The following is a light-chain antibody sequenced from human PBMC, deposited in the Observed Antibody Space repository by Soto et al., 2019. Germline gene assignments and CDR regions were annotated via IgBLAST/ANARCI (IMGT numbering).Light chain of an antibody. CDR2: EVS. V-gene: IGLV2-23*02. J-gene: IGLJ2*01. CDR3: CSYAGSSTSLVV. CDR1: SSDVGSYNL. Sequence: QSALTQPASVSGSPGQSSTISCTGTSSDVGSYNLVSWYQQHPGKAPKLMIYEVSKRPSGVSNRFSGSKSGNTASLTISGLQAEDEADYYCCSYAGSSTSLVVFGGGTQLTVL.